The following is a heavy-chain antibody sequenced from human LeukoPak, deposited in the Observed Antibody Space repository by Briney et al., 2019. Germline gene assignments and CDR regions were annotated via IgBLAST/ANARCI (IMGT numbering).Heavy chain of an antibody. CDR3: ARDLTSYDYVWDY. V-gene: IGHV3-66*01. Sequence: PGGSLRLSCAASGFTVSSNYMNWVRQAPGKGLEWVSLIYSDGSTYYADSVKGRFTISRDTSKNTLYLQMNNLRAEDTAVYYCARDLTSYDYVWDYWGQGTLVTVSS. CDR2: IYSDGST. D-gene: IGHD3-16*01. J-gene: IGHJ4*02. CDR1: GFTVSSNY.